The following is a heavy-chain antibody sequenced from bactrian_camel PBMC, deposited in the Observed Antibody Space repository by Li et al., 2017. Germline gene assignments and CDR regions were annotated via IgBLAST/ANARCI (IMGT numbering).Heavy chain of an antibody. Sequence: HVQLVESGGGSVQAGGSLIVSCKAVGFDLGSVNMGVGWYREAPGLECEFVSSIFVDGTTVRTTHYGDSVKGRFTVSRDNGKNTLYLQMDSLKPEDTGMYSCAVSGWMEWCGGTYRDHEFDYRGRGTQVTVS. CDR2: IFVDGTTVRTT. J-gene: IGHJ4*01. D-gene: IGHD2*01. CDR1: GFDLGSVNMG. CDR3: AVSGWMEWCGGTYRDHEFDY. V-gene: IGHV3S60*01.